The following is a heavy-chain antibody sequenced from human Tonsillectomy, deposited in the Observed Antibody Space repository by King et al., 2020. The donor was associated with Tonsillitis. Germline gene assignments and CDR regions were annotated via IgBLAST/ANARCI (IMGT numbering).Heavy chain of an antibody. CDR3: ATTAVAGTHYYYGMDV. J-gene: IGHJ6*02. V-gene: IGHV3-66*01. Sequence: QLVQSGGDLVQPGGSLRLSCAASGFTVSTNYMTWVRQAPGKGLEWVSFIYSGGTTYYADSVKGRFTISRDNSKNTLYLQMNSLRAEDTAVYYCATTAVAGTHYYYGMDVWGQGTPVTVSS. D-gene: IGHD6-19*01. CDR1: GFTVSTNY. CDR2: IYSGGTT.